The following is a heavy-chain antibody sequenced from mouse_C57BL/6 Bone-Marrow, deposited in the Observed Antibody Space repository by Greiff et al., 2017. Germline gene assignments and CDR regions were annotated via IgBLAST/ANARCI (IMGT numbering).Heavy chain of an antibody. CDR2: INYDGSST. V-gene: IGHV5-16*01. CDR3: ARDRALYYGSSSVYWYFDV. CDR1: GFTFSDYY. Sequence: DVKLVESEGGLVQPGSSMKLSCTASGFTFSDYYMAWVRQVPEKGLEWDANINYDGSSTYYLASLKSRFIISRDNAKNILYLQMSSLKSEDTATYYCARDRALYYGSSSVYWYFDVWGTGTTVTVSS. J-gene: IGHJ1*03. D-gene: IGHD1-1*01.